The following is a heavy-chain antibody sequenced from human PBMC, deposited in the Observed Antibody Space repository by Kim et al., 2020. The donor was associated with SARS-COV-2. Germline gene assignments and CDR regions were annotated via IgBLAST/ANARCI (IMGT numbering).Heavy chain of an antibody. Sequence: NPSHKSRVILSLATSKNQFSVNLGSVTAADTAVYYCARRPVDSSSFCFDPWGQGTLVTVSS. J-gene: IGHJ5*02. V-gene: IGHV4-4*06. D-gene: IGHD6-6*01. CDR3: ARRPVDSSSFCFDP.